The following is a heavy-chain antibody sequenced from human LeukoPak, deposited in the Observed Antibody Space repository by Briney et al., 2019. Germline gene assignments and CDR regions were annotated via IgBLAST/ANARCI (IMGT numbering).Heavy chain of an antibody. CDR1: GXTFSTYD. CDR3: GRETGYSRGLDAFDI. D-gene: IGHD6-13*01. CDR2: ISTAGDT. Sequence: PGGSLRLSCAASGXTFSTYDMHWVRQATGKGREWVSAISTAGDTYYAGSVKGRFTISRENAKNSLYLQMNSLRAGDTAVYYCGRETGYSRGLDAFDIWGQGTMVTVSS. V-gene: IGHV3-13*04. J-gene: IGHJ3*02.